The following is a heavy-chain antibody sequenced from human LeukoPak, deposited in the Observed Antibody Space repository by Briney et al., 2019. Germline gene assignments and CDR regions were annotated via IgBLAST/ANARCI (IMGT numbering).Heavy chain of an antibody. Sequence: PGGSLRLSCAASGFTFSSYWMSWVRQAPGKGLEWVANIKQDGSEKYYVDSVKGRFTISRDNAKNSLYLQMNSLRAEDTAVYYCARVSLYYGSGTYYPPDYWGQGTLVTVSS. D-gene: IGHD3-10*01. J-gene: IGHJ4*02. CDR3: ARVSLYYGSGTYYPPDY. V-gene: IGHV3-7*01. CDR2: IKQDGSEK. CDR1: GFTFSSYW.